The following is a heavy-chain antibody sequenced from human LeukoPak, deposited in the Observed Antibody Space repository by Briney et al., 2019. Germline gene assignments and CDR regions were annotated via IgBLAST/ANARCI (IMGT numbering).Heavy chain of an antibody. V-gene: IGHV1-2*02. CDR2: INPNSGGT. D-gene: IGHD2-2*01. Sequence: ASVKVSCKASGYTFTGYYMHWVRQAPGQGLAWMGWINPNSGGTNYAQKFQGRVTMTRDTSISTAYMELSRLRSDDTAVYYCARDGSPDIVVVPAATNYYYGMDVWGQGTTVTVPS. J-gene: IGHJ6*02. CDR3: ARDGSPDIVVVPAATNYYYGMDV. CDR1: GYTFTGYY.